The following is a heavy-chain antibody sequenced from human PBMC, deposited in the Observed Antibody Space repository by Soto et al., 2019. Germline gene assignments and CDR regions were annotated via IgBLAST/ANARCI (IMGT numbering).Heavy chain of an antibody. J-gene: IGHJ6*02. Sequence: QVQLVESGGGVVQPGRSLRLSCAASGFTFSSYGMHWVRQAPGKGLEWVAVIWYDGSNKYYADSVKGRFTISRDNSKNTLYLQMNSLRAEDTAVYYCARDLATHCGMDVWGQGTTVTVSS. CDR1: GFTFSSYG. CDR2: IWYDGSNK. V-gene: IGHV3-33*01. CDR3: ARDLATHCGMDV. D-gene: IGHD1-26*01.